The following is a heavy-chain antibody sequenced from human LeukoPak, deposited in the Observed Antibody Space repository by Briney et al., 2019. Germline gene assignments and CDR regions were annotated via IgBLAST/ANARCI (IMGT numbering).Heavy chain of an antibody. J-gene: IGHJ4*02. CDR3: ARVSSSSWYQLDY. D-gene: IGHD6-13*01. Sequence: ASVKVSCKAFGYTFTNNWMHWVRQAPGQGLEWMGWINPNSGGTNYAQKFQGRVTMTRDTSISTAYMELSRLRSDDTAVYYCARVSSSSWYQLDYWGQGTLVTVSS. CDR1: GYTFTNNW. CDR2: INPNSGGT. V-gene: IGHV1-2*02.